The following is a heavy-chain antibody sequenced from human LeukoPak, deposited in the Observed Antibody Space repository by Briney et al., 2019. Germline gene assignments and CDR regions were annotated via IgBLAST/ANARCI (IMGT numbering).Heavy chain of an antibody. J-gene: IGHJ4*02. D-gene: IGHD3-22*01. CDR3: AKAMYYYDSSGYYYYFDY. CDR1: GFTFSSYG. Sequence: PGGSLRLSCAASGFTFSSYGMSWVRQAPGKGLEWVSAISGSGGSTYYADSVKGRFTISRDNSKNTLYLQMNSLRAEDTAVYYCAKAMYYYDSSGYYYYFDYWGQGTLVTVSS. V-gene: IGHV3-23*01. CDR2: ISGSGGST.